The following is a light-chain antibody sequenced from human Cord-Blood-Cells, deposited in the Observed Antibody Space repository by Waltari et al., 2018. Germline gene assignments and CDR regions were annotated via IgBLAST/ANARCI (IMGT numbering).Light chain of an antibody. CDR3: QQYGSSPT. V-gene: IGKV3-20*01. J-gene: IGKJ1*01. CDR2: GAS. CDR1: QSVSSSY. Sequence: EIVLTQSPGTLSLSPGERATLSCRASQSVSSSYLAWDQQKPGQAPRLLIYGASSRATGIPDRFSGSESGTDFTLTISRLEPEDFAVYYCQQYGSSPTFGQGTKVEIK.